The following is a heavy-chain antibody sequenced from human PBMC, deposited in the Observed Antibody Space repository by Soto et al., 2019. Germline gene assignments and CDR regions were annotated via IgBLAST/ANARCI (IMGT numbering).Heavy chain of an antibody. Sequence: SQTLSLTCAISGDSVSSNSAAWIWIRQSPSRGLEWLGRTYYRSKWYNDYAVSVKSRITINPDTSKNQFSLQLNSVTPEDTAVYYCARDSGSYPTYYYYYGMDVWGQGTTVTV. V-gene: IGHV6-1*01. CDR2: TYYRSKWYN. CDR1: GDSVSSNSAA. J-gene: IGHJ6*02. D-gene: IGHD1-26*01. CDR3: ARDSGSYPTYYYYYGMDV.